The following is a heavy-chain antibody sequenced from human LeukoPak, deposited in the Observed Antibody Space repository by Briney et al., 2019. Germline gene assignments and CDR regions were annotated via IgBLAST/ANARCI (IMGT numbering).Heavy chain of an antibody. CDR1: GFTFSSYG. Sequence: GGSLRLSCAACGFTFSSYGMHWVRQDPGKGLEWVAVIWYDGSNKYYADSVKGRFTISRDNSKNTLYLQMNSLRAEDTAVYYCARGDYYGSRGDYWGQGTLVTVSS. D-gene: IGHD3-10*01. V-gene: IGHV3-33*01. CDR3: ARGDYYGSRGDY. J-gene: IGHJ4*02. CDR2: IWYDGSNK.